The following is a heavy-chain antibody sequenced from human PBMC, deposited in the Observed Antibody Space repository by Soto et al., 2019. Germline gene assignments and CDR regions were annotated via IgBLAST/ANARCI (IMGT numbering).Heavy chain of an antibody. Sequence: SLRLSCAASGFTFDDYAMHWVRQAPGKGLEWVSGISWNSGSVGSADSVKGRFTISRDNAKNSLYLQMNSLRVEDTALYYCAKATTATLVGAPFDYWGQGTLVTVSS. CDR1: GFTFDDYA. CDR2: ISWNSGSV. J-gene: IGHJ4*02. CDR3: AKATTATLVGAPFDY. V-gene: IGHV3-9*01. D-gene: IGHD1-26*01.